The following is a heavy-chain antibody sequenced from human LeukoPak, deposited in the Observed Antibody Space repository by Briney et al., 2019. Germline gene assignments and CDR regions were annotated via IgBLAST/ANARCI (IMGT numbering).Heavy chain of an antibody. D-gene: IGHD2-21*02. CDR2: IYYSGGI. CDR1: GYSISTSNY. J-gene: IGHJ3*02. CDR3: ARKTTAGPTKAASDI. V-gene: IGHV4-28*05. Sequence: SETLSLTCSVSGYSISTSNYWAWIRQPPGRGLEWIGHIYYSGGIYYNPSLKSRVTMSVDTSRNQFSLKLSSVTAVDTAVYYCARKTTAGPTKAASDIWGQGTMVAVST.